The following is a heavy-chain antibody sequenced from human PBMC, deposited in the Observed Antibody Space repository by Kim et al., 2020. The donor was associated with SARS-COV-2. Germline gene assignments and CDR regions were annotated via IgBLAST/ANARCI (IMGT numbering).Heavy chain of an antibody. Sequence: GGSLRLSCAASGFTFSSYAMHWVRQAPGKGLEWVAVISYDGSNKYYADSVKGRFTISRDNSKNTLYLQMNSLRAEDTAVYYCARGTESIAAAGTGGFDYWGQGTLVTVSS. CDR3: ARGTESIAAAGTGGFDY. J-gene: IGHJ4*02. CDR2: ISYDGSNK. D-gene: IGHD6-13*01. CDR1: GFTFSSYA. V-gene: IGHV3-30-3*01.